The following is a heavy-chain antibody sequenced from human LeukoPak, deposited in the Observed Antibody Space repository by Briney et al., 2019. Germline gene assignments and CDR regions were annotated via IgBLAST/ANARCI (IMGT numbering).Heavy chain of an antibody. Sequence: SETLSLTCTVSGGSISSSSYYWGWIRQPPGKGLEWIGSIYYSGSTYYNPSLKSRVTISVDTSKNQFSLKLSSVTAADTAVYYCARQCYDGSGYYVLDYWGQGTLVTVSS. D-gene: IGHD3-22*01. CDR3: ARQCYDGSGYYVLDY. CDR1: GGSISSSSYY. V-gene: IGHV4-39*01. CDR2: IYYSGST. J-gene: IGHJ4*02.